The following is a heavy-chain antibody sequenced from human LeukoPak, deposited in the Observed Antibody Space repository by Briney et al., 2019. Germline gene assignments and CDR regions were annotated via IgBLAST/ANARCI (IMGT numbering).Heavy chain of an antibody. D-gene: IGHD3-10*01. V-gene: IGHV1-18*04. CDR2: ISAYNGNT. Sequence: GASVKVSCKASGYTFTSYGISWVRQAPGQGLEWMGWISAYNGNTNYAQKLQGRVTMTTDTSTSTAYMELRSLRSDDTAVYYCARDEAFYYGSRSLRNGMDVWGKGTTVTVSS. CDR1: GYTFTSYG. CDR3: ARDEAFYYGSRSLRNGMDV. J-gene: IGHJ6*04.